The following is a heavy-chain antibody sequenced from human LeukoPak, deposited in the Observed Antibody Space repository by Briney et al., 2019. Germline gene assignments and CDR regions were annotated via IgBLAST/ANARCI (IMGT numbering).Heavy chain of an antibody. CDR1: VGTLSSYA. Sequence: SVKVSCKASVGTLSSYAISWVRRAPGQGLECMGGIIPIRGIANYAQEFQGRVTITAHKSTSTAYMELSSLRYQDTAMYYCASDWSVWGSYRPSAFDYWGQGTMVTVSS. V-gene: IGHV1-69*10. D-gene: IGHD3-16*02. CDR2: IIPIRGIA. J-gene: IGHJ4*02. CDR3: ASDWSVWGSYRPSAFDY.